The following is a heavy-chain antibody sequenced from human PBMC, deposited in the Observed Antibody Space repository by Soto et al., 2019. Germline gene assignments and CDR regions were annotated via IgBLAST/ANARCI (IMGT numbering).Heavy chain of an antibody. CDR2: IYSGGST. Sequence: GGSLRLSCAASGFTVSSNYMSWVRQAPGKGLEWVSVIYSGGSTYYADSVKGRFTISRDNSKNTLYLQMNSLRAEDTAVYYCARLLNYYGSSGYYLDYWGQGTLVNVSS. CDR3: ARLLNYYGSSGYYLDY. CDR1: GFTVSSNY. D-gene: IGHD3-22*01. V-gene: IGHV3-53*01. J-gene: IGHJ4*02.